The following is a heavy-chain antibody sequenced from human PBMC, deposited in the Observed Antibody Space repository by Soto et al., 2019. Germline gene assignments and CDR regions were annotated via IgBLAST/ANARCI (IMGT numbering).Heavy chain of an antibody. J-gene: IGHJ6*03. V-gene: IGHV3-23*01. Sequence: EVQLMESGGNLVQPGGSLRLSCAASGFSFRNYGMSWVRQAPGKGLEWVSAISGSDGSTYYADSVRGRFTISRDNPKKKLYLQMNSLTPEDTAVYYHATVTRLQALGYYYYMAVGSTGTAVTVSS. CDR2: ISGSDGST. D-gene: IGHD5-12*01. CDR3: ATVTRLQALGYYYYMAV. CDR1: GFSFRNYG.